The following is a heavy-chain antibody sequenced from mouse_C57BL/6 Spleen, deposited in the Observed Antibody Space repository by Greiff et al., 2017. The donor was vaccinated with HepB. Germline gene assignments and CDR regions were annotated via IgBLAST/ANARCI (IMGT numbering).Heavy chain of an antibody. CDR3: ARDYYGSSYDYAMDY. CDR1: GYTLTSYW. Sequence: VQLQQPGAELVKPGASVKLSCKASGYTLTSYWMHWVKQRPGQGLEWIGMIHPNSGSTNYNEKFKSKATLTVDKSSSTAYMQLSSLTSEDSAVYYCARDYYGSSYDYAMDYWGQGTSVTVSS. V-gene: IGHV1-64*01. CDR2: IHPNSGST. J-gene: IGHJ4*01. D-gene: IGHD1-1*01.